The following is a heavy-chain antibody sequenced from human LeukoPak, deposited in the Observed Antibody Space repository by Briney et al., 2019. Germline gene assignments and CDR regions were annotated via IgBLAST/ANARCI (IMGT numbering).Heavy chain of an antibody. CDR3: AHRRQTADFDY. D-gene: IGHD2-2*01. CDR1: GFSLSTSGVG. CDR2: IYWDDDK. V-gene: IGHV2-5*02. Sequence: SGPTLVNPTQTLTLTCTFSGFSLSTSGVGVGWIRQPPGKALEWLALIYWDDDKRYSPSLKNRLTITKDTPKNQVVLTLTNMDPMDTATYYCAHRRQTADFDYWGQGTLVTVSS. J-gene: IGHJ4*02.